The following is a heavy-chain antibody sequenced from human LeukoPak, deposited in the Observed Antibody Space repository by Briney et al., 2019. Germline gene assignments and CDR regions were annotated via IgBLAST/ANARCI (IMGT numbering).Heavy chain of an antibody. J-gene: IGHJ5*02. Sequence: SETLSLTCSVSGDSIISTNYFWGWIRQPPGKGLERIGNIYHSGRTYYNPSLKSRLTISVDTSKNQFSLKLSSVTAADTAVYYCASQQQLVLLDWFDPWGQGTLVTVSS. D-gene: IGHD6-13*01. CDR1: GDSIISTNYF. CDR3: ASQQQLVLLDWFDP. V-gene: IGHV4-39*07. CDR2: IYHSGRT.